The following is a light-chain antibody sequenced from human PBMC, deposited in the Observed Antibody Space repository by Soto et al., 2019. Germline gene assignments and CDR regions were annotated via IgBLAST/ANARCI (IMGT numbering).Light chain of an antibody. CDR3: QQYNSYAIS. CDR2: KAS. J-gene: IGKJ5*01. V-gene: IGKV1-5*03. Sequence: DIQMTQSPSTLSASVGDSVTITCRASQSISSWLAWYQQKPGKATKLLIYKASSLESGVPSRFSGSGSATEFTLTISSLQPEDFATYCCQQYNSYAISFGQGTRLDIK. CDR1: QSISSW.